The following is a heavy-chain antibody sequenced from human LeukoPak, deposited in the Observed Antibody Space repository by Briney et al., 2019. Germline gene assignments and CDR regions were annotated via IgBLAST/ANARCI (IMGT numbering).Heavy chain of an antibody. CDR2: ISYDGSNK. J-gene: IGHJ4*02. CDR3: AKTLWGPRSCPDY. D-gene: IGHD3-16*01. Sequence: GGSLRLSCAASGFTFSNCGMHWVRQAPGKGLEWVAVISYDGSNKYYADSVKGRFTISRDNSKNTLYLQMNSLRAEDTAVYYCAKTLWGPRSCPDYWGQGTLVTVSS. V-gene: IGHV3-30*18. CDR1: GFTFSNCG.